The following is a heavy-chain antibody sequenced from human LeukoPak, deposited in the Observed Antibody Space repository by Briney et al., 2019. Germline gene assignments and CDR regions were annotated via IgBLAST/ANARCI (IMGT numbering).Heavy chain of an antibody. D-gene: IGHD5-18*01. J-gene: IGHJ3*02. CDR1: EFTVSSNY. Sequence: GGSLRLSCAASEFTVSSNYMSWVRQAPGKGLEWVSVIYSGGSTYYADSVKGRFTISRDNSKNTLYLQMNSLRAEDTAVYYCARAVDTAMVMDAFDIWGQGTMVTVSS. V-gene: IGHV3-66*02. CDR3: ARAVDTAMVMDAFDI. CDR2: IYSGGST.